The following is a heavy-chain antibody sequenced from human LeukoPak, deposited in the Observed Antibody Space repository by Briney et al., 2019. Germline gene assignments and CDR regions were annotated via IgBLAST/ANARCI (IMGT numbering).Heavy chain of an antibody. V-gene: IGHV3-23*01. CDR1: GFTFSSYA. Sequence: GSLRLSCAASGFTFSSYAMSWVRQAPGKGLEWVSAISGSGGSTYYADSVKGRFTISRDNSKNTLYLQMNSLRAEDTAVYYCASFYGSGSYYRDSIDYWGQGTLVTVSS. J-gene: IGHJ4*02. CDR3: ASFYGSGSYYRDSIDY. CDR2: ISGSGGST. D-gene: IGHD3-10*01.